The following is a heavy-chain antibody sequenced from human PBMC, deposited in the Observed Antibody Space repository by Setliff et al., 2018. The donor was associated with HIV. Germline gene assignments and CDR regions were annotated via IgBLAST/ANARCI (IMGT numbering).Heavy chain of an antibody. CDR2: ISSSSSTI. D-gene: IGHD4-17*01. CDR1: GFTFSTYA. V-gene: IGHV3-48*01. Sequence: GGSLRLSCAASGFTFSTYAMSWVRQAPGKGLEWVSYISSSSSTIYYADSVKGRFTISRDNAKNSLYLQMNSLRAEDTAAYYCARESKDGDFYYYYMDVWGKGTTVT. CDR3: ARESKDGDFYYYYMDV. J-gene: IGHJ6*03.